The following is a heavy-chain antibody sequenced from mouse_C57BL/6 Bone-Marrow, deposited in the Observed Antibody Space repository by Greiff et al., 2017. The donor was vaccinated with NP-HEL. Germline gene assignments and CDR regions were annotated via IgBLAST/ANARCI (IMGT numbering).Heavy chain of an antibody. J-gene: IGHJ3*01. D-gene: IGHD1-1*01. CDR1: GYAFSSSW. CDR2: IYPGDGDT. CDR3: ARWSSYAWFAY. Sequence: VQLQQSGPELVKPGASVKISYKASGYAFSSSWMNWVKQRPGKGLEWIGRIYPGDGDTNYNGKFKGKATLTADKSSSTAYMQLSSLTSEDAAVYFCARWSSYAWFAYWGQETLVTVST. V-gene: IGHV1-82*01.